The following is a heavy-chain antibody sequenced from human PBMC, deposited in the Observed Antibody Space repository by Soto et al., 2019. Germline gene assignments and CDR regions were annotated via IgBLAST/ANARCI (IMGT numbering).Heavy chain of an antibody. CDR1: GFTFSTYA. D-gene: IGHD3-3*01. J-gene: IGHJ4*02. V-gene: IGHV3-30-3*01. CDR3: GRGDPYLEWLLNFDY. CDR2: ISYDGSNK. Sequence: CADSGFTFSTYAMHWVRQAPGKGLEWVAVISYDGSNKYYADSVKGRFTISRDNSKNTLYLQMNSLRAEDTAVYYCGRGDPYLEWLLNFDYWGQGTLVTVSS.